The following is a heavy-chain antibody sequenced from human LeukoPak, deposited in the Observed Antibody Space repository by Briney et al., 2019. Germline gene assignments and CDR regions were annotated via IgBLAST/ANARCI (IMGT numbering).Heavy chain of an antibody. CDR3: ARSGYSDDAFDI. Sequence: SETLSLTCTVSGGSISSYYWSWIRQPPGKGLELIGYIYYSGSTNYNPSLKSRVTISVDTSKNQFSLKLSSVTAADTAVYYCARSGYSDDAFDIWGQGTMVTVSS. CDR1: GGSISSYY. CDR2: IYYSGST. D-gene: IGHD3-22*01. J-gene: IGHJ3*02. V-gene: IGHV4-59*01.